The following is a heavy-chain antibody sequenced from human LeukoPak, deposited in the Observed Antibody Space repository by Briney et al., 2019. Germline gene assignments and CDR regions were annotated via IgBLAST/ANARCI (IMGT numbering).Heavy chain of an antibody. Sequence: GGSLRLSCAASGFTFSSYEMNWVRQAPGKGLEWVSYISSSGSTIYYADSVKGRFTISRDNAKNSLYLQMNSLRAEDTAVYYCARGRDDYAIDYWGQGTLVTVSS. D-gene: IGHD3-16*01. V-gene: IGHV3-48*03. J-gene: IGHJ4*02. CDR3: ARGRDDYAIDY. CDR2: ISSSGSTI. CDR1: GFTFSSYE.